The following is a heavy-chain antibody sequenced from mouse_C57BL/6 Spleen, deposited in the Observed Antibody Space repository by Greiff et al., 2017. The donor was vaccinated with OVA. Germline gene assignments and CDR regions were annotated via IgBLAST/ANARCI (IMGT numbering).Heavy chain of an antibody. CDR1: GYTFTSYW. Sequence: QVQLQQPGAELVRPGTSVKLSCKASGYTFTSYWMHWVKQRPGQGLEWIGVIDPSDSYTNYNQKFKGKATLTVDTSSSTAYMQLSSLTSEDSAVYYCAAGLRGFAYWGQGTLVTVSA. CDR3: AAGLRGFAY. V-gene: IGHV1-59*01. D-gene: IGHD2-4*01. CDR2: IDPSDSYT. J-gene: IGHJ3*01.